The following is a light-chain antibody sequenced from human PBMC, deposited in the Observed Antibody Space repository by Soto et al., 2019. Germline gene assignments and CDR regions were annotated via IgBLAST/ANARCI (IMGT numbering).Light chain of an antibody. CDR1: QSIINY. J-gene: IGKJ2*01. V-gene: IGKV1-39*01. CDR3: QRSHRTSYT. Sequence: DIQMTQAPSSLSAAVGDRVTITCRASQSIINYLHWYQQKPGKAPRLLIYAASTLESGVPSRFSGRGAGTDFTLTISTLQPEDVATYYCQRSHRTSYTFGQGTKVEIK. CDR2: AAS.